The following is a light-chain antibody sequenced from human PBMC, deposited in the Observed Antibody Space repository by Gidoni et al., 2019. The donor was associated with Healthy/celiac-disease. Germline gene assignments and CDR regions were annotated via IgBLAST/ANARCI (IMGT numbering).Light chain of an antibody. CDR3: QQYYSTPPT. Sequence: EIVMTQYPDSLAVSLGERATINCKSSQSVLYSSNTKNYLAWYQQKPGQPPKLLIYWASTRESGVPDRFSGSGSGTDFTLTISSLQAEDVAVYYCQQYYSTPPTFGGGTKVEIK. CDR2: WAS. V-gene: IGKV4-1*01. J-gene: IGKJ4*01. CDR1: QSVLYSSNTKNY.